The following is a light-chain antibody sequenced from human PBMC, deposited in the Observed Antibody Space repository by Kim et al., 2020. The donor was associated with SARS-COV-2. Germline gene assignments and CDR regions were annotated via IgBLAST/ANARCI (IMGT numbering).Light chain of an antibody. CDR2: QDS. V-gene: IGLV3-1*01. CDR3: QAWDSTWV. J-gene: IGLJ3*02. Sequence: VAVYPGQTASITCAGDKLGDKYAFWYQQKPGRAPVLVIYQDSKRPSGIPERFSGSNSGNTATLTISGTQAIDEADYYCQAWDSTWVFGGGTQLTVL. CDR1: KLGDKY.